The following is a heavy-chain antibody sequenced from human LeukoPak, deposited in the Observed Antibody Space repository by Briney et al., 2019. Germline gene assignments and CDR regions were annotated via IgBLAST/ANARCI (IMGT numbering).Heavy chain of an antibody. J-gene: IGHJ5*02. V-gene: IGHV3-11*06. CDR2: LSSSTGYT. CDR3: ARVRSTCSGGSCYSGVDWFDL. D-gene: IGHD2-15*01. CDR1: GFTFSDYY. Sequence: GGSLRLSCAAAGFTFSDYYMSRIRQAPGNGLEWVSYLSSSTGYTTYADSVKVRFTISRDNAKNSLYLQTNSLRAEDTAVYYCARVRSTCSGGSCYSGVDWFDLWGQGTLVTVSS.